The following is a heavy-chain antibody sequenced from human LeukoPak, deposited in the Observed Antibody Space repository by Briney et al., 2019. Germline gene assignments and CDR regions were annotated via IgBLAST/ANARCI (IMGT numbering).Heavy chain of an antibody. CDR2: IYYDGRT. CDR1: GGSISSNNYY. CDR3: ARHRGSSSEFDP. D-gene: IGHD6-6*01. Sequence: SETLSLTCTVSGGSISSNNYYWGWMRQPPGKGLEWIGHIYYDGRTYYNPSLKSRVTMSVDTSKNQFSLKLSSVTAADTAVYYCARHRGSSSEFDPWGLGTLVTISS. V-gene: IGHV4-39*01. J-gene: IGHJ5*02.